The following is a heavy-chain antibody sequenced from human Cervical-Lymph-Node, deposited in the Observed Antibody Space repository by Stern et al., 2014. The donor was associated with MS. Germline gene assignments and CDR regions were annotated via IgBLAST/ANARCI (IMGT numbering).Heavy chain of an antibody. D-gene: IGHD6-13*01. Sequence: EVQLAASGAEVTKPGESLKISCKGSGYRFTSYWLGWVRQLPGKGLEWMGLISPGDSYTTSRPSFQGQVTISAEKSSSTADLQGSSLKAADTAMYYCARRPYSSSPLRFDYWGQGTLVTVSS. CDR2: ISPGDSYT. CDR1: GYRFTSYW. CDR3: ARRPYSSSPLRFDY. V-gene: IGHV5-51*01. J-gene: IGHJ4*02.